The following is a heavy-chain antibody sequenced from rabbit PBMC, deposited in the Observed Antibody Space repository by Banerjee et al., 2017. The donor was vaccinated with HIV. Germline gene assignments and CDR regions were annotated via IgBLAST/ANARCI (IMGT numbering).Heavy chain of an antibody. D-gene: IGHD8-1*01. J-gene: IGHJ4*01. CDR2: INYDGSI. CDR1: GFDFSSDA. CDR3: ARDYAGSSYGDYFNL. Sequence: QEQLEESGGDLVKPGGSLTLTCTASGFDFSSDAMCWVGQAPGKGPEWIGYINYDGSIYYASWAKGRFTISKTSSTTVTLQMTSLTAADTATYFCARDYAGSSYGDYFNLWGPGTLVTVS. V-gene: IGHV1S45*01.